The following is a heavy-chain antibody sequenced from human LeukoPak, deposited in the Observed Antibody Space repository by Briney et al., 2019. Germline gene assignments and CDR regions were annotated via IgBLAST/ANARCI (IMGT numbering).Heavy chain of an antibody. D-gene: IGHD5-18*01. Sequence: GGSLRLSCAASGFTFSSYAMSWVRQAPGKGLEWVSTISGGGGSTYYADSEKGRFTISRDNSKNTLYLQMNSLRAEDTAVYYCAKNLKSAGYSTSKFDYWGQGTLVTVSS. CDR3: AKNLKSAGYSTSKFDY. J-gene: IGHJ4*02. CDR2: ISGGGGST. CDR1: GFTFSSYA. V-gene: IGHV3-23*01.